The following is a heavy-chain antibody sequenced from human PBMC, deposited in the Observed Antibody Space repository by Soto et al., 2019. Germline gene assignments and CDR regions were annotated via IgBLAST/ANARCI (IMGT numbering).Heavy chain of an antibody. CDR3: ASSRNVDTALLDY. V-gene: IGHV4-4*02. J-gene: IGHJ4*02. D-gene: IGHD5-18*01. Sequence: PSETLSLTCAVSGGSISSSNWWSWVRQPPGKGLEWIGEIYHSGSTNYNPSLKSRVTISVDKSKNQFSLKLSSVTAADTAVYYCASSRNVDTALLDYWGQGTLVTVSS. CDR1: GGSISSSNW. CDR2: IYHSGST.